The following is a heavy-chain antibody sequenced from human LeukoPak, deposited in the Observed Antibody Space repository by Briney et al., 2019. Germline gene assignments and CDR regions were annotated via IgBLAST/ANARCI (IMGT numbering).Heavy chain of an antibody. CDR1: GGSISSYY. CDR3: ARDRFALTFDY. D-gene: IGHD3-16*01. Sequence: SETLSLTCTVSGGSISSYYWSWVRQPPGKGLEWIGYIYHSGSTNYNPSLKSRVTISVDTSKDQFSLKLNSVTAADTAVYYCARDRFALTFDYWGQGILVTVST. J-gene: IGHJ4*02. V-gene: IGHV4-59*01. CDR2: IYHSGST.